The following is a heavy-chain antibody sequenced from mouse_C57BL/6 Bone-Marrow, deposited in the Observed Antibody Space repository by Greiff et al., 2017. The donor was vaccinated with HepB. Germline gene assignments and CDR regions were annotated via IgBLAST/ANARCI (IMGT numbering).Heavy chain of an antibody. Sequence: QVQLQQPGAELVRPGSSVKLSCKASGYTFTGYWMDWVKQRPGQGLEWIGNIYPSDSETNYNQKFKDKATLTVDKSSSTAYMQLSSLTSEDSAVYYCASLRRDWYFDVWGTGTTVTVSS. V-gene: IGHV1-61*01. D-gene: IGHD2-12*01. CDR2: IYPSDSET. CDR1: GYTFTGYW. J-gene: IGHJ1*03. CDR3: ASLRRDWYFDV.